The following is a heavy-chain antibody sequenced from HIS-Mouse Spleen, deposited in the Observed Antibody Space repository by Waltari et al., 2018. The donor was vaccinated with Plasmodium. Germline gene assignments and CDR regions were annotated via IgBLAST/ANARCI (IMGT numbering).Heavy chain of an antibody. D-gene: IGHD7-27*01. Sequence: QVQLQQWGAGLLKPSETLSLTSAVDGGSFSGYYWSWTRQHPGKGLEWIGEINHSGTTNYNPSLKSRVTISVDTSKNQFSLKLSSVTAADTAVYYCARGQLGIDAFDIWGQGTMVTVSS. CDR3: ARGQLGIDAFDI. V-gene: IGHV4-34*01. CDR1: GGSFSGYY. J-gene: IGHJ3*02. CDR2: INHSGTT.